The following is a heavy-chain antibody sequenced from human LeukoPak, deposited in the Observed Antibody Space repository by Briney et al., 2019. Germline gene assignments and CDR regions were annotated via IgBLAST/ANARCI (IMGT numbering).Heavy chain of an antibody. J-gene: IGHJ4*02. CDR3: ARDPRGPTVVRALDY. CDR1: GGSISSSSYY. Sequence: PSETLSLTCTVSGGSISSSSYYWGWIRQPPGKGLEWIGSIYYSGSTYYNPSLKSRVTISVDTSKNQFSLKLSSVTAADTAVYYCARDPRGPTVVRALDYWGQGTLVTVSS. D-gene: IGHD4-23*01. CDR2: IYYSGST. V-gene: IGHV4-39*07.